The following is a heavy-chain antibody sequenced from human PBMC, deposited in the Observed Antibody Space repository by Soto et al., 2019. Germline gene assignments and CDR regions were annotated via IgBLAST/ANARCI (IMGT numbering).Heavy chain of an antibody. CDR3: ARDMTGYFDI. CDR2: INPNNGGT. J-gene: IGHJ2*01. V-gene: IGHV1-2*02. Sequence: QVQLVQSGAEVKNPGASVKVSCKASGYTFKGYYMHWVRQAPGQGLEWMGWINPNNGGTNYAEKFQGRVTMTRDTSISTTYMELTRLRSDDTAVYYCARDMTGYFDIWGRGTLVTVSS. CDR1: GYTFKGYY.